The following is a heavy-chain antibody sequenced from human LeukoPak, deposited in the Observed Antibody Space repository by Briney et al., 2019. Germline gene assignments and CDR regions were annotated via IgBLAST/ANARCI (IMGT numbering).Heavy chain of an antibody. CDR1: GGSISSYY. J-gene: IGHJ4*02. V-gene: IGHV4-59*01. Sequence: SETLSLTCTVSGGSISSYYWSWIRQPPGKGLEWIGYIYYSGSTNYNPSLESRVTISVDTSRNQFSLKLSSVTAADTAVYYCARSMGDRAGLLLYYFDYWGQGTLVTVSS. CDR2: IYYSGST. CDR3: ARSMGDRAGLLLYYFDY. D-gene: IGHD2-21*02.